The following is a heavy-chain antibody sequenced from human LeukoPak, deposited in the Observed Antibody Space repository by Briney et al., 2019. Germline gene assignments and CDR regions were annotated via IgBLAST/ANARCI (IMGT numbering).Heavy chain of an antibody. Sequence: GGSLRLSCAASGFTFSSYSMNWVRQAPGKGLEWVSSISSSSSYIYYADSVEGRFTISRDNAKNSLYLQMSSLRAEDTAVYYCASSYCSGGSCYGYYFDYWGQGTLVTVSS. D-gene: IGHD2-15*01. CDR2: ISSSSSYI. CDR3: ASSYCSGGSCYGYYFDY. V-gene: IGHV3-21*01. J-gene: IGHJ4*02. CDR1: GFTFSSYS.